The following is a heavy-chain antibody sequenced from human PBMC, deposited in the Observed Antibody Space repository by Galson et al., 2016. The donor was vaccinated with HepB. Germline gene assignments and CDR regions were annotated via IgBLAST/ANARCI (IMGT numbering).Heavy chain of an antibody. J-gene: IGHJ5*02. V-gene: IGHV4-61*01. Sequence: SETLSLTCSVSGGSVTSDICYWSWIRWSPGKGLEWIGYIYYTGSTNYNPSFSSRVTISVDTSKNQFSLRLTSVTAADTAVYYCAREMGRAAAGHNWSDPWGQGTLVTVSS. CDR1: GGSVTSDICY. CDR3: AREMGRAAAGHNWSDP. D-gene: IGHD6-13*01. CDR2: IYYTGST.